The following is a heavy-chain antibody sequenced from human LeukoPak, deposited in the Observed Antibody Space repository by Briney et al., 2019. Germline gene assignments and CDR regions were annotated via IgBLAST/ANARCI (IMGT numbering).Heavy chain of an antibody. CDR1: GFTFSSYS. CDR2: ISSSSSYI. Sequence: GGSLRLSCAASGFTFSSYSVNWVRQAPGKGLEWVSSISSSSSYIYYADSVKGRFTISRDNAKNSLYLQMNSLRAEDTAVYYCAREEPPRQWLVRGIVDYWGQGTLVTVSS. V-gene: IGHV3-21*01. CDR3: AREEPPRQWLVRGIVDY. J-gene: IGHJ4*02. D-gene: IGHD6-19*01.